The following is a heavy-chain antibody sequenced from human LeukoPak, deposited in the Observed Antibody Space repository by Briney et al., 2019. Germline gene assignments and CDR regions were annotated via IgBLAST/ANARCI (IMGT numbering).Heavy chain of an antibody. D-gene: IGHD1-26*01. CDR1: GGSVSSGSYY. V-gene: IGHV4-61*01. CDR2: IFYSGST. J-gene: IGHJ4*02. CDR3: ARLYSGSYYFDY. Sequence: PSETLSLTCTVSGGSVSSGSYYWSWIRQPPGKGLEWIGYIFYSGSTNYNPSLKSRVTISVDTSKNQFSLKLSSVTAADTAVYYCARLYSGSYYFDYWGQGTLVTVSS.